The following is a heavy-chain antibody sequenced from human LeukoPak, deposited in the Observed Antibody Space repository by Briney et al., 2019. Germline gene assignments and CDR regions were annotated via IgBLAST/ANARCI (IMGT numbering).Heavy chain of an antibody. D-gene: IGHD6-19*01. CDR2: IXXYNGNT. CDR3: ARAKRIAVAGTRYFDY. Sequence: IXXYNGNTNYAQKLQGRVTMTTDTSTSTAYMELRSLRSDDTAVYYCARAKRIAVAGTRYFDYWGQGTLVTVSS. V-gene: IGHV1-18*01. J-gene: IGHJ4*02.